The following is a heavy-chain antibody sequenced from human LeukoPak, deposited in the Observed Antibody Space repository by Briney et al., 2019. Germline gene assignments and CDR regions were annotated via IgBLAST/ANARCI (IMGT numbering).Heavy chain of an antibody. J-gene: IGHJ4*02. Sequence: ASVKISCKAFGYTFTSYYIHWVRQAPGQGLEWMGIINPSSGDTIYTQKFQDRVTMTRDTSTSTVYMELSSLRSEDTAVFYCATVGYSQFFDYWGQGTLVTASS. D-gene: IGHD5-18*01. CDR3: ATVGYSQFFDY. CDR1: GYTFTSYY. CDR2: INPSSGDT. V-gene: IGHV1-46*01.